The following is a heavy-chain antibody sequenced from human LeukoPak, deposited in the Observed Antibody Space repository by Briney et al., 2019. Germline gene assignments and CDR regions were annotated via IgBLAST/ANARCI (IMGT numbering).Heavy chain of an antibody. V-gene: IGHV3-30-3*01. D-gene: IGHD3-16*02. J-gene: IGHJ4*02. Sequence: PGKSLRLSCAASGFTFRSYAIHWVRQAPGKGLEWVAFISYDGSIKYYADSVKGRFTISRDNSKNTLYLQMNSLRAEDTAVYYCARVFVDYVWGSYRPGYFDYWGQGTLVTVSS. CDR3: ARVFVDYVWGSYRPGYFDY. CDR2: ISYDGSIK. CDR1: GFTFRSYA.